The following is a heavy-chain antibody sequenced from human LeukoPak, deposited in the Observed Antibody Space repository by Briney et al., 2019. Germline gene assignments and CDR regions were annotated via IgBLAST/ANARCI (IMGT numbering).Heavy chain of an antibody. CDR1: GFTVSSNS. CDR2: IYTTGNT. D-gene: IGHD3-22*01. Sequence: PGGSLRLSCTVSGFTVSSNSMSWVRQAPGKGLEWVSFIYTTGNTHNSDSVKGRFTISRDSSKNTLYLQMNSLRAEDTAVYYCARRAGDYSHPCDYWGQGTLVTVSS. CDR3: ARRAGDYSHPCDY. V-gene: IGHV3-53*01. J-gene: IGHJ4*02.